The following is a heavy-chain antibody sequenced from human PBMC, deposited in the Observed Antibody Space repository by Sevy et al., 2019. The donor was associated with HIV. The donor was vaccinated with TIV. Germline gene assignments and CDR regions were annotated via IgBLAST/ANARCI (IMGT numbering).Heavy chain of an antibody. CDR1: GGSISSYY. Sequence: SETLSLTCTVSGGSISSYYWSWIRQPAGKGLEWIGRIYTSGSTNYNPSLKSRVTMSVDTSKNQFSLKLSSVTAADTAVYYCARDKEYSSGWELYYFNYWGQGTLVTVSS. J-gene: IGHJ4*02. CDR2: IYTSGST. CDR3: ARDKEYSSGWELYYFNY. D-gene: IGHD6-19*01. V-gene: IGHV4-4*07.